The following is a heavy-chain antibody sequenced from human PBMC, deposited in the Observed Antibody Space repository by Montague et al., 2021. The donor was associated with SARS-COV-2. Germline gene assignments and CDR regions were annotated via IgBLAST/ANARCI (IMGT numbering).Heavy chain of an antibody. J-gene: IGHJ4*02. CDR2: IWYDGSNK. CDR3: ARDAYGSGSYYFDY. D-gene: IGHD3-10*01. V-gene: IGHV3-33*01. Sequence: SLRLSCAASGFTFSSYGMHWVRQAPGKGLEWVAVIWYDGSNKYYADSVXGRFTISRDNSKNTLYLQMNSLRAEDTAVYYCARDAYGSGSYYFDYWGQGTLVTVSS. CDR1: GFTFSSYG.